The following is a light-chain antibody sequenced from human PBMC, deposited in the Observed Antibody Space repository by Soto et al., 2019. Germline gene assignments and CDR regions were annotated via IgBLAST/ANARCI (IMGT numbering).Light chain of an antibody. Sequence: IVLTQSPGTLSMSPGERVTLSCRASQSVSSDYLAWYQQKPGQAPRLLFYGTSNRATGIPDRFSASGSGTDFTLSISRLEPEDFAVYYCQQYYSLPRTFGQGTKVDIK. CDR2: GTS. CDR3: QQYYSLPRT. CDR1: QSVSSDY. V-gene: IGKV3-20*01. J-gene: IGKJ1*01.